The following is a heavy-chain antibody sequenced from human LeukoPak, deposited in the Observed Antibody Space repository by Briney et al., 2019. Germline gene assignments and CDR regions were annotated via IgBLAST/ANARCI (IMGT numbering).Heavy chain of an antibody. CDR2: INHSGST. J-gene: IGHJ5*02. CDR3: ARAIRYCSGGSCYSFWFDP. CDR1: GGSSSGYY. Sequence: PSETLSLTCAVYGGSSSGYYWSWIRQPPGKGLEWIGEINHSGSTNYNPSLKSRVTISVDTSKNQFSLKLSSVTAADTAVYYCARAIRYCSGGSCYSFWFDPWGQGTLVTVSS. D-gene: IGHD2-15*01. V-gene: IGHV4-34*01.